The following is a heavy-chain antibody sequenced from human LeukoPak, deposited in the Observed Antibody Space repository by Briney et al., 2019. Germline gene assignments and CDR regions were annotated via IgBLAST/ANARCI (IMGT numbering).Heavy chain of an antibody. CDR2: ISGSGGST. V-gene: IGHV3-23*01. CDR3: AKDESNLIAAAPRGAFDI. Sequence: GGSLRLSCAASGFTFSSYAMSWVRQAPGKGLEWVSAISGSGGSTYYADSVKGRFTISRDNSKNTLYLQMNSLRAEDTAVYYCAKDESNLIAAAPRGAFDIWGQGTMVTVSS. CDR1: GFTFSSYA. J-gene: IGHJ3*02. D-gene: IGHD6-13*01.